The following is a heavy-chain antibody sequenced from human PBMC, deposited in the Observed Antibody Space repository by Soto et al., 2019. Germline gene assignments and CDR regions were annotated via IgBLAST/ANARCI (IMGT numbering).Heavy chain of an antibody. Sequence: LGESLKISCKGSGYSFTSYWIGWVRQMPGKGLEWMGIIYPGDSDTRYSPSFQGQVTISADKSISTAYLQWSSLKASDTAMYYCASGKSSYQQDFDYWGQGTLVTVSS. CDR1: GYSFTSYW. D-gene: IGHD2-2*01. J-gene: IGHJ4*02. V-gene: IGHV5-51*01. CDR2: IYPGDSDT. CDR3: ASGKSSYQQDFDY.